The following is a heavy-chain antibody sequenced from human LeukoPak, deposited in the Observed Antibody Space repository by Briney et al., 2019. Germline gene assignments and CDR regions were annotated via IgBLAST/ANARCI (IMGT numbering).Heavy chain of an antibody. CDR2: ISSSSSTI. CDR1: GFTFSSYS. V-gene: IGHV3-48*04. D-gene: IGHD3-10*01. CDR3: ARDRPTYYYGSGSYPDY. Sequence: GGSLRLSCAASGFTFSSYSMNWVRQAPGKGLEWVSYISSSSSTIYYADSVKGRFTISRDNAKNSLYLQMNSLRAEDTAVYYCARDRPTYYYGSGSYPDYWGQGTLVTGSS. J-gene: IGHJ4*02.